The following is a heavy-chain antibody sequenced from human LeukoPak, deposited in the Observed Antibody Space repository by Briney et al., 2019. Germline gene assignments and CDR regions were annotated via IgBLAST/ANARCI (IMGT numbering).Heavy chain of an antibody. CDR2: IYPGDSDT. V-gene: IGHV5-51*01. CDR3: ARAPHYDYVWGSPGAFDI. D-gene: IGHD3-16*01. Sequence: GESLKISCKCSGYSFTSYWIGWVRQLPGKGLEWMGIIYPGDSDTRYSPSFQGQVTISADKSISTAYLQWSSLKASDTAMYYCARAPHYDYVWGSPGAFDIWGQGTMVTVSS. J-gene: IGHJ3*02. CDR1: GYSFTSYW.